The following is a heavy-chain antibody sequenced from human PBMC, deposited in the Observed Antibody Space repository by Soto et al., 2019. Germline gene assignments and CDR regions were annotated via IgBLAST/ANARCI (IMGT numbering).Heavy chain of an antibody. Sequence: PGESLKISCKGSGYSFTSYWIGWVRQMPGKGLEWMGIIYPGDSDTRYSPSFQGQVTISADKSINTAYLQWSSLKASDTAIYYCARHDTAMVHNFDSWGQGTLVTVSS. J-gene: IGHJ4*02. CDR3: ARHDTAMVHNFDS. V-gene: IGHV5-51*01. CDR1: GYSFTSYW. CDR2: IYPGDSDT. D-gene: IGHD5-18*01.